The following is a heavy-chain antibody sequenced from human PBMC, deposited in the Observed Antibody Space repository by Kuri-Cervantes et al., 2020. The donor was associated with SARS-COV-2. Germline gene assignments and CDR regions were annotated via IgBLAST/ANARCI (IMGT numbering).Heavy chain of an antibody. CDR3: ARVSGYYDFWSASDYYYMDV. Sequence: GESLKISCAASGLTVRSNYMSWVRQAPGKGLEWVSVIYSGGSTYYADSVKGRFTISRDSSKNMLYLQMNSLRAEDTAVYYCARVSGYYDFWSASDYYYMDVWGKGTTVTVSS. J-gene: IGHJ6*03. CDR2: IYSGGST. V-gene: IGHV3-53*01. CDR1: GLTVRSNY. D-gene: IGHD3-3*01.